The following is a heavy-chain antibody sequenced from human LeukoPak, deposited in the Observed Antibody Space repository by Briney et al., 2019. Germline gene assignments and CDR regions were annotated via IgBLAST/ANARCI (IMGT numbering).Heavy chain of an antibody. J-gene: IGHJ3*02. Sequence: GGSLRLSCAASGFIFSNYALHWVRQAPGKGLEWVAVISYDGINKYFADSVKGRFTISRDDSKNTKTMYLQMNSLRAEDTAVYYCARDSKVGGTVRWAAFDIWGQGTTVTVSS. CDR1: GFIFSNYA. CDR3: ARDSKVGGTVRWAAFDI. V-gene: IGHV3-30-3*01. D-gene: IGHD1-26*01. CDR2: ISYDGINK.